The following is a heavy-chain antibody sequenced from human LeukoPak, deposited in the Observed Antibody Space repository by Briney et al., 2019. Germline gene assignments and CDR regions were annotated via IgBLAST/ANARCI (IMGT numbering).Heavy chain of an antibody. CDR1: GYTFTSYG. J-gene: IGHJ4*02. Sequence: EASVKVSCKASGYTFTSYGISWVRQAPGQGLEWMGWISAYNGNTNYAQKFQGRVTITADKSTSTAYMELSSLRSEDTAVYYCARVGIAARLPTYWGQGTLVTVSS. CDR3: ARVGIAARLPTY. V-gene: IGHV1-18*01. D-gene: IGHD6-6*01. CDR2: ISAYNGNT.